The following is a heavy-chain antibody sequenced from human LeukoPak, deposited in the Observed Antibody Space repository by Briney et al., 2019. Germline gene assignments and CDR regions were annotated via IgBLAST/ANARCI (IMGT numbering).Heavy chain of an antibody. CDR2: ISSTSIYT. V-gene: IGHV3-11*05. CDR1: GFTFSDYY. CDR3: AKDINSGAVMPFDP. J-gene: IGHJ5*02. D-gene: IGHD1-26*01. Sequence: PGGSLRLSCAASGFTFSDYYMSWIRQAPGKGLEWVSDISSTSIYTNYADSVKGRFTISRDNSKNTLYLQMNSLRAEDTAVYYCAKDINSGAVMPFDPWGQGTLVTVSS.